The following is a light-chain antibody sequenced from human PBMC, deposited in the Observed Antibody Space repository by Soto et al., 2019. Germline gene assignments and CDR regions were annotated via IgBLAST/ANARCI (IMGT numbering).Light chain of an antibody. Sequence: QSALTQPASVSGSPGQSITISCTGTSSDVGSYNYVSWYQQHPGKAPKLMIYEVSDRPSGISSRFSGSKSGNTASLTISGLQTEDEADYYCSSYTNNYNRVFGGGTKLTVL. CDR1: SSDVGSYNY. CDR2: EVS. V-gene: IGLV2-14*01. CDR3: SSYTNNYNRV. J-gene: IGLJ2*01.